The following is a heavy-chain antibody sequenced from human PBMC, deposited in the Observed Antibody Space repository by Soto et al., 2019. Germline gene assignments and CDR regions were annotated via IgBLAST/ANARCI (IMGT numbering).Heavy chain of an antibody. V-gene: IGHV4-34*10. D-gene: IGHD6-6*01. CDR1: GGSFNGYY. CDR2: ITHGGTT. CDR3: ARVRIAARLYYFDY. J-gene: IGHJ4*02. Sequence: LSLTCAVYGGSFNGYYWSWIRQSPGKGLEWIGEITHGGTTTYSPSLKSRITMSLDTSKNQFSLKLSSVTAADTAVYYCARVRIAARLYYFDYWGQGTLVTVSS.